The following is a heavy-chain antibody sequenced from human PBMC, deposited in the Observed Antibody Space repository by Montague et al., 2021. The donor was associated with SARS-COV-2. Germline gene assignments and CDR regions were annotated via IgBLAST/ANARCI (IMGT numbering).Heavy chain of an antibody. CDR2: IYYSGST. J-gene: IGHJ4*02. D-gene: IGHD3-9*01. Sequence: SEILSLTCTVSGDSISNYYWSWIRRPPGKGLEWLGYIYYSGSTNYNPSLKSRVTISVDTSKNQFPLRLSSVTAADTAVYYCARLPYILPGYAYFDFWGQGSLVIVSS. CDR3: ARLPYILPGYAYFDF. CDR1: GDSISNYY. V-gene: IGHV4-59*08.